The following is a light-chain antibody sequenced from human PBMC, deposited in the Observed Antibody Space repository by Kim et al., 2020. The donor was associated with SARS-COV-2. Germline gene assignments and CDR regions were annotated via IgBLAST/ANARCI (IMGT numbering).Light chain of an antibody. Sequence: LSPGERATLSCRASQSLARNALGWYQQRPRQSRRPLIYDASSRATGIPELFSGSGSGTVFTLTISRLESEECAVYYCQRCGGSATFGEGTQLEIK. CDR3: QRCGGSAT. J-gene: IGKJ5*01. CDR2: DAS. V-gene: IGKV3-20*01. CDR1: QSLARNA.